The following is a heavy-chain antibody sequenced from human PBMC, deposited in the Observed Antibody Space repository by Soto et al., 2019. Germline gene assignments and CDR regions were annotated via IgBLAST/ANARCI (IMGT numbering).Heavy chain of an antibody. Sequence: SETLSLTCTVSGGSISSYYWSWIRQPPGKGLEWIGYIYHSGSTYYNPSLKSRVTISVDRSKNQFSLKLSSVTAADTAVYYCARESTPGWFDPWGRGTLVTVS. V-gene: IGHV4-59*12. CDR1: GGSISSYY. CDR3: ARESTPGWFDP. CDR2: IYHSGST. J-gene: IGHJ5*02.